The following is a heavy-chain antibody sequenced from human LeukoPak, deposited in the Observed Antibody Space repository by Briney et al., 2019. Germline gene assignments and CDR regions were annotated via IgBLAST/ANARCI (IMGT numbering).Heavy chain of an antibody. CDR1: GFTFSSYE. D-gene: IGHD5-12*01. CDR3: AREGGVRVATITRSYFDY. CDR2: ISSSGSTI. Sequence: GGSLRHSCAASGFTFSSYEMNWVRQAPGKGLEWVSYISSSGSTIYYADSVKGRFTISRDNAKNSLYLQMNSLRAEDTAVYYCAREGGVRVATITRSYFDYWGQGTLVTVSS. V-gene: IGHV3-48*03. J-gene: IGHJ4*02.